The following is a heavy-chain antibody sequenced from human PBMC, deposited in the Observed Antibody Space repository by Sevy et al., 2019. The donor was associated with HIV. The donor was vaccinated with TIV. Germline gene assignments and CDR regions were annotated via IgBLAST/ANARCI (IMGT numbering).Heavy chain of an antibody. CDR2: IYTSGST. J-gene: IGHJ6*02. D-gene: IGHD3-16*01. Sequence: SETLSLTCTVSGGSISSGSYYWSWVRQPAGKGLECIGRIYTSGSTNYNPSLKSRVTMSLDTSKNQFALKVSSVTAADTAVYYCARDGDYYGMDVWVQGTTVTVSS. CDR3: ARDGDYYGMDV. V-gene: IGHV4-61*02. CDR1: GGSISSGSYY.